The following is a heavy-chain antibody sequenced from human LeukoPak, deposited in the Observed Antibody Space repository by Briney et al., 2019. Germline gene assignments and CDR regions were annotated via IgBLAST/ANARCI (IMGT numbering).Heavy chain of an antibody. J-gene: IGHJ5*02. CDR3: AKGARVYYYGSGSYRDYFDP. Sequence: GGSLRLSCAASGFNSSTYDMSWVRQAPGKGLEWVSGVSGDGRTSYYADSVKGRFTISRDNSKSTLNLQLNSLRDEDTAIYYCAKGARVYYYGSGSYRDYFDPWGQGTLVTVSS. CDR1: GFNSSTYD. V-gene: IGHV3-23*01. D-gene: IGHD3-10*01. CDR2: VSGDGRTS.